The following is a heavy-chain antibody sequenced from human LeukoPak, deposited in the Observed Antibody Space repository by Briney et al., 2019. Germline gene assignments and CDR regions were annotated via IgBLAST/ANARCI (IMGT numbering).Heavy chain of an antibody. CDR2: ISPNSGNT. CDR3: ARGPTYYDFWSGYYPHPFDY. V-gene: IGHV1-18*01. CDR1: GYTFATSS. Sequence: GASVNVSCKASGYTFATSSITWVRQAPGQRLEWMGWISPNSGNTYYVQKLQGRVSMTTDTSTSTAYMELRSLRSDDTAVYYCARGPTYYDFWSGYYPHPFDYWGQGTLVTVSS. D-gene: IGHD3-3*01. J-gene: IGHJ4*02.